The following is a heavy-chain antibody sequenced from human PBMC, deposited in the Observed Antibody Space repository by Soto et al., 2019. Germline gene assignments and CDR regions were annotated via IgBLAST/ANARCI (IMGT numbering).Heavy chain of an antibody. CDR3: ARAGIVQVSYAKDV. V-gene: IGHV4-59*01. Sequence: QLQLQESGPGLVKPSETLSLTCTVSGGSIGGDSWSWIRQSPGKGLDFIGYIYHSGSTNYNPSLKSRVTISMDTSKNQFSLRLSSVTAADTAVYYCARAGIVQVSYAKDVWGQGTTVTVSS. CDR1: GGSIGGDS. D-gene: IGHD2-8*01. J-gene: IGHJ6*02. CDR2: IYHSGST.